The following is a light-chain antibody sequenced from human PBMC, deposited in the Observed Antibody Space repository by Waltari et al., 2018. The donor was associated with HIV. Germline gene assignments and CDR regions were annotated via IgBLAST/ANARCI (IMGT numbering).Light chain of an antibody. Sequence: QSVLTQPPSASGTPGQRVTISCSGSSSNIGSNYGYWYQQLPGTAPKLLIQRNNQRPSGVPDRFSVSKSGTSASLAIRGLRSEYEADYYCAAWDDSLSGYVVFGGGTKLTVL. J-gene: IGLJ2*01. CDR1: SSNIGSNY. V-gene: IGLV1-47*01. CDR2: RNN. CDR3: AAWDDSLSGYVV.